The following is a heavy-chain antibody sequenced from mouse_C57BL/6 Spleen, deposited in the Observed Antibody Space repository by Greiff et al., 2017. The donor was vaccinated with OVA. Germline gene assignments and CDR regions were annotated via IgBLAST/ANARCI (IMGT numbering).Heavy chain of an antibody. CDR3: ARNKDYYGRYYAMDY. CDR1: GFSLTSYG. Sequence: VKVVESGPGLVQPSQSLSITCTVSGFSLTSYGVHWVRQSPGKGLEWLGVIWSGGSTDYNAAFISRLSISKDNSKSQVFFKMNSLQADDTAIYYCARNKDYYGRYYAMDYWGQGTSVTVSS. V-gene: IGHV2-2*01. J-gene: IGHJ4*01. D-gene: IGHD1-1*01. CDR2: IWSGGST.